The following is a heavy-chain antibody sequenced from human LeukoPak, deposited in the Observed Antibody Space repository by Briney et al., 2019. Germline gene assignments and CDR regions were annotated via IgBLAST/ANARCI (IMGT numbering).Heavy chain of an antibody. V-gene: IGHV3-53*01. J-gene: IGHJ4*02. CDR1: GFTFSSNY. CDR3: ARESLAYCGGDCYSDYFDY. D-gene: IGHD2-21*02. Sequence: GGSLRLSCAASGFTFSSNYMSWVRQAPGKGLEWVSVIYSGGSTYYADSVKGRFTISRDNSKNTLYLQMNSLRAEDTAVYYCARESLAYCGGDCYSDYFDYWGQGTLVTVSS. CDR2: IYSGGST.